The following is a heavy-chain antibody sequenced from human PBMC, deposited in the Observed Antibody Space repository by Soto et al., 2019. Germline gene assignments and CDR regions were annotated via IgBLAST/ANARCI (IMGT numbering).Heavy chain of an antibody. V-gene: IGHV3-23*01. Sequence: EVQLLESGGGLVQPGGSLRLSCAASGFTVSNYAMGWVRQAPGKGLEWVSTISSTADGTDYADSVKGRFTISRDNSKNTLYLQMNSLRAEDTAVYYCAQAISRERQIDYWGQGTLVTVSS. D-gene: IGHD1-26*01. CDR3: AQAISRERQIDY. CDR1: GFTVSNYA. J-gene: IGHJ4*02. CDR2: ISSTADGT.